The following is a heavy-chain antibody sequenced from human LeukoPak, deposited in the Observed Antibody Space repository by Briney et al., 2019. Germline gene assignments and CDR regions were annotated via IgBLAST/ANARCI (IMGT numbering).Heavy chain of an antibody. CDR2: ISSSSSYI. CDR1: GFTFSSYA. V-gene: IGHV3-21*01. CDR3: ASGKKWELLGR. D-gene: IGHD1-26*01. J-gene: IGHJ4*02. Sequence: GGSLRLSCAASGFTFSSYAMSWVRQAPGKGLEWVSSISSSSSYIYYADSVKGRFTISRDNAKNSLYLQMNSLRAEDTAVYYCASGKKWELLGRWGQGTLVTVSS.